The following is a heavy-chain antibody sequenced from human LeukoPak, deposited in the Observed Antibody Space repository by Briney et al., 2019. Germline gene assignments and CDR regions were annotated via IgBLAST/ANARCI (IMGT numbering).Heavy chain of an antibody. CDR3: ARDPVWGSGWFDY. J-gene: IGHJ4*02. D-gene: IGHD6-19*01. V-gene: IGHV3-21*01. Sequence: GGSLRLSCAASGFTFSSYSMNWVRQAPGKGLEWVSSISSSSSYIYYADSVKGRFTISRDNAKNSLYLQMNSLRAEDTAVYYCARDPVWGSGWFDYWGQGTLVTASS. CDR1: GFTFSSYS. CDR2: ISSSSSYI.